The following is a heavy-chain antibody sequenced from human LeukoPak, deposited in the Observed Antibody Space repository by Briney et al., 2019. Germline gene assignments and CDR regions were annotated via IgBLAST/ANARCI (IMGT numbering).Heavy chain of an antibody. D-gene: IGHD6-13*01. CDR2: ISYDGSNK. V-gene: IGHV3-30*03. CDR1: GFTFSSYG. J-gene: IGHJ4*02. CDR3: ARAGYSSIWFGNYFDY. Sequence: GGSLRLSCAASGFTFSSYGMHWVRQAPGKGLEWVAVISYDGSNKYYADSVKGRFTISRDNSKNTLYLQMNSLRAEDTAVYYCARAGYSSIWFGNYFDYWAREPWSPSPQ.